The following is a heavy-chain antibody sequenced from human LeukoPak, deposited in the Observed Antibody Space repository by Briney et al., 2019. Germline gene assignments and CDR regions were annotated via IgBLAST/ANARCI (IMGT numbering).Heavy chain of an antibody. D-gene: IGHD6-19*01. V-gene: IGHV3-7*01. J-gene: IGHJ4*02. CDR1: GFTFSSYW. Sequence: GGPLRLSCAASGFTFSSYWMSWVRQAPGKGLEWVANIKQDGSEKYYVDSVKGRFTISRDNAKNSLYLQMNSLRAEDTAVYYCARAVAGYYFDYWGQGTLVTVSS. CDR2: IKQDGSEK. CDR3: ARAVAGYYFDY.